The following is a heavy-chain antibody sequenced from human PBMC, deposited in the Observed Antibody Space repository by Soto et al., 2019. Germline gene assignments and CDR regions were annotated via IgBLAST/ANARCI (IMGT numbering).Heavy chain of an antibody. V-gene: IGHV3-13*01. J-gene: IGHJ4*02. Sequence: EVQLVESGGGLVQPGGSLRLSCAASGFTFSNYDMHWVRQVTGKGLEWVSAIGAAGDTYYPDSVKGRFTIXRENAKNSXXXXXXXXXXXXXXXXXXASGGWGSSWYEGGSRIDYWGQGALVTVSS. CDR1: GFTFSNYD. D-gene: IGHD6-13*01. CDR2: IGAAGDT. CDR3: ASGGWGSSWYEGGSRIDY.